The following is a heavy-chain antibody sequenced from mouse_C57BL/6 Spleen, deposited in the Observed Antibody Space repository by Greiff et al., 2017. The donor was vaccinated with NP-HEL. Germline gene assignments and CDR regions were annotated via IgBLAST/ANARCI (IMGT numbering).Heavy chain of an antibody. J-gene: IGHJ2*01. D-gene: IGHD1-1*01. Sequence: VQLQQSGAELVRPGASVTLSCKASGYTFTDYEMHWVKQTPVHGLEWIGAIDPVTGGTAYTQKFKGKAILTADKSSSTAYMELRSLTSEDSAVYYSTNYYGSSPFDYWGQGTTLTVSS. CDR1: GYTFTDYE. CDR3: TNYYGSSPFDY. V-gene: IGHV1-15*01. CDR2: IDPVTGGT.